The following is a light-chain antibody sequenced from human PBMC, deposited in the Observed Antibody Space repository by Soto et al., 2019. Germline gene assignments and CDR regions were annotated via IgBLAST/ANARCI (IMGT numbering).Light chain of an antibody. CDR2: DAS. Sequence: EVVLTQSPATLSLSPGERATLSCRASQSVSNYLAWYQQKPGQAPRLLIYDASNRATGIPARFSGRGSGTGFTLTISSLEPEDFAVYYCQHGYYWPTLSTFGQGTKLEIK. J-gene: IGKJ2*01. CDR1: QSVSNY. V-gene: IGKV3-11*01. CDR3: QHGYYWPTLST.